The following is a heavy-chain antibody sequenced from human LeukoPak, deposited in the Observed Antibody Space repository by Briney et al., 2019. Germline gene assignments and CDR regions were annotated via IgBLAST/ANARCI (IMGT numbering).Heavy chain of an antibody. Sequence: PGGSLRLSCVASGFTFRNYAMSWVRQAPGKGLESVSTTSGSASDTHYADSVKGRFTISRDNSKNTLYLHMDSLRADDTAVYYCAKDGEDWGQGTLVTVSS. CDR1: GFTFRNYA. D-gene: IGHD2-21*01. CDR2: TSGSASDT. V-gene: IGHV3-23*01. CDR3: AKDGED. J-gene: IGHJ4*02.